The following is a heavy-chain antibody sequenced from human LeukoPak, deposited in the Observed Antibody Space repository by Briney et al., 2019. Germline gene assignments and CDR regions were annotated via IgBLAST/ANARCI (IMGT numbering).Heavy chain of an antibody. Sequence: PGGSLTLSCAASGFTFSSYSMNWVRQAPGKGLEWVSSISSSSSYIYYADSVKGRFTISRDNAKNSLYLQMNSLRAEDTAVYYCARDHVEMATSGVDYWGQGTLVTASS. V-gene: IGHV3-21*01. CDR3: ARDHVEMATSGVDY. D-gene: IGHD5-24*01. J-gene: IGHJ4*02. CDR2: ISSSSSYI. CDR1: GFTFSSYS.